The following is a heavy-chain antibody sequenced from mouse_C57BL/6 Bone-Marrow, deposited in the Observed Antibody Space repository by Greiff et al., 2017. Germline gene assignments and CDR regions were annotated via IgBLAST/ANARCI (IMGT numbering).Heavy chain of an antibody. CDR3: AIYYGNPYARDY. Sequence: VQLQQSVAELVRPGASVKLSCTASGFNIKNTYMPWVKQRPEQGLEWIGRIDPANGNTKYAPKFQGKATITADTSSNTAYLQLSSLTSEDTAIYYCAIYYGNPYARDYWGQGTSVTVSS. J-gene: IGHJ4*01. CDR1: GFNIKNTY. CDR2: IDPANGNT. D-gene: IGHD2-1*01. V-gene: IGHV14-3*01.